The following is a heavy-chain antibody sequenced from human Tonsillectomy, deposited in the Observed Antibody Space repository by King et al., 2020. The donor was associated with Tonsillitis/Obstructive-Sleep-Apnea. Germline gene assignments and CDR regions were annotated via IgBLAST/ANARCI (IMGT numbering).Heavy chain of an antibody. CDR3: AKEPLIMVSGIAGDTFDF. CDR1: GFTFSKYA. CDR2: VSGTGEIT. J-gene: IGHJ3*01. D-gene: IGHD3-10*01. Sequence: DVQLVESGGGLVQPGGSLRLSCAVSGFTFSKYAMSWVRQAPGKGLEWVSGVSGTGEITYYADSVKGRFTISRDNSKNTLYLQMNSLRAEDTAVYYCAKEPLIMVSGIAGDTFDFWGQGTMVTVSS. V-gene: IGHV3-23*04.